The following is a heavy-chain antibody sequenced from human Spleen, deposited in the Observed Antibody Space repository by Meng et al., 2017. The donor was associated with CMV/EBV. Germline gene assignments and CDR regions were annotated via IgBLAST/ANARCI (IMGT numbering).Heavy chain of an antibody. CDR2: ISSSSTSI. CDR1: GFTFDDFG. CDR3: AGLLGLNTKESILYDY. V-gene: IGHV3-48*04. D-gene: IGHD2-21*01. Sequence: GGSLRLSCAASGFTFDDFGMSWVRQAPGKGLEWVSYISSSSTSIYYADSVMGRFTISRDNAKNSLYLQMNSLRAEDTAVYYCAGLLGLNTKESILYDYWGQGALVTVSS. J-gene: IGHJ4*02.